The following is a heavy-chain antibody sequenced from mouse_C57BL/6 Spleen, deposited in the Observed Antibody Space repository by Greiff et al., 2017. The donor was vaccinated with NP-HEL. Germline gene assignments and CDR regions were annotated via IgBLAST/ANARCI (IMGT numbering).Heavy chain of an antibody. CDR3: AKTGDYYGSSHFAY. Sequence: VQRVESGPGLVAPSQSLSITCTVSGFSLTSYGVSWVRQPPGKGLEWLGVIWGDGSTNYHSALISRLIISKDNSKSQVFLKLNSLQTDDTATYYCAKTGDYYGSSHFAYWGQGTLVTVSA. D-gene: IGHD1-1*01. V-gene: IGHV2-3*01. CDR1: GFSLTSYG. J-gene: IGHJ3*01. CDR2: IWGDGST.